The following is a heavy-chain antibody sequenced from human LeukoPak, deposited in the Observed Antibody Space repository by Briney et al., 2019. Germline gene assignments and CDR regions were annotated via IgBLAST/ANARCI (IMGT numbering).Heavy chain of an antibody. CDR1: GFTFTSYG. V-gene: IGHV3-33*01. CDR3: ARDITESYDLGSNWFDP. J-gene: IGHJ5*02. CDR2: IWYDGSNK. D-gene: IGHD3-10*01. Sequence: GGSLRLSCATSGFTFTSYGMHWVRQAPGKGLEWVAVIWYDGSNKYYADSVKGRFTISRDNSKNTLYLQMNSLRVEDTAVYYCARDITESYDLGSNWFDPWGQGTLVTVSS.